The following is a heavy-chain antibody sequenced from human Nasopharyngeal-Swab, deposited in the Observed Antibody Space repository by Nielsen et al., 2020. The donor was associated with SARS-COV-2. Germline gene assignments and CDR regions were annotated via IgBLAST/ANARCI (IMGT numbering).Heavy chain of an antibody. D-gene: IGHD5-18*01. V-gene: IGHV5-51*01. CDR1: GYTFTSYW. Sequence: KVSCKASGYTFTSYWIGWVRQMPGKGLEWMGIIYPGDSDTRYSPSFQGQVTISADKSISTAYLQWSSLKASDTAMYYCARLPTYSYGLSDWGQGTLVTVSS. CDR2: IYPGDSDT. J-gene: IGHJ4*02. CDR3: ARLPTYSYGLSD.